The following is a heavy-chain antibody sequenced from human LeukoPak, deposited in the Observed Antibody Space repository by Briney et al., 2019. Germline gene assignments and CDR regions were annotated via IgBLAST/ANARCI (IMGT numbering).Heavy chain of an antibody. CDR3: ARGRLWFGELLSFADV. CDR2: MNTNSGNT. CDR1: GYTFTSYD. D-gene: IGHD3-10*01. Sequence: ASVKVSCKASGYTFTSYDINWVRQATGHGLEWMGWMNTNSGNTGYAQKFQGRVTMTRNTSISAAYMELSSLRSGDTAVYYCARGRLWFGELLSFADVWGQGTTVTVSS. V-gene: IGHV1-8*01. J-gene: IGHJ6*02.